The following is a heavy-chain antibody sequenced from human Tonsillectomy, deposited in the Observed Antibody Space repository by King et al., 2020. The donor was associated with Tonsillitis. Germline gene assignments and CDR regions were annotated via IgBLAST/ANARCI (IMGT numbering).Heavy chain of an antibody. CDR1: GGSISSYY. Sequence: VQLQESGPGLVKPSETLSLTCTVSGGSISSYYWSWIRQPPGKGLEWIGYIYYSGSTNYNPSLKSRVNISVDTSKNQFSLKLSSVTAADTAVYYCARHLYSESYYYAWGQGTLVTVSS. D-gene: IGHD1-26*01. J-gene: IGHJ5*02. CDR3: ARHLYSESYYYA. CDR2: IYYSGST. V-gene: IGHV4-59*08.